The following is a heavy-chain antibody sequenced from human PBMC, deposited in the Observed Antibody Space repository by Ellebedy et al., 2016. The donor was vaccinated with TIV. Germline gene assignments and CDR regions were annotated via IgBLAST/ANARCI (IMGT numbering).Heavy chain of an antibody. J-gene: IGHJ6*02. CDR3: ATRGTTVTQNYYYYGMDV. D-gene: IGHD4-17*01. Sequence: ASVKVSCKVSGYTLTELSMHWARQAPGKGLEWMGGFDPEDVETIYAQKFQGRVTMTEDTSTDTAYMELSSLRSEDTAVYYCATRGTTVTQNYYYYGMDVWGQGTTVTVSS. CDR2: FDPEDVET. V-gene: IGHV1-24*01. CDR1: GYTLTELS.